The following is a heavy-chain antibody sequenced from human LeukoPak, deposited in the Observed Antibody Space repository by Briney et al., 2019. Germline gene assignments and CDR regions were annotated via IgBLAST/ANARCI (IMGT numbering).Heavy chain of an antibody. CDR2: ISSNGGST. J-gene: IGHJ3*02. Sequence: PGGSLRLSCAASGFTFSSYAMHWVRQAPGKGLEYVSAISSNGGSTYYANSVKGRFTISRDNSKNTLYLQMGSLRAEDMAVYYCARKSCSSTSCYRAFDIWGQGTMVTVSS. CDR3: ARKSCSSTSCYRAFDI. D-gene: IGHD2-2*02. V-gene: IGHV3-64*01. CDR1: GFTFSSYA.